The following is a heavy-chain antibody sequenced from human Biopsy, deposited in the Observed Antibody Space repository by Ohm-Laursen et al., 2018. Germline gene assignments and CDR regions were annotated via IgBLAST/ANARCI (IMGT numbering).Heavy chain of an antibody. CDR3: ARDSGGGDSINGWYDALDL. J-gene: IGHJ3*01. Sequence: SLRLSCSAPGVTLSGHSMNWVRQAPGKGLEWVSSISASSSYIYYADSVKGRFAVSRDNAKNSAYLQMNSLRTEDTAIYYCARDSGGGDSINGWYDALDLWGRGTTVTVSS. CDR2: ISASSSYI. CDR1: GVTLSGHS. D-gene: IGHD2-8*01. V-gene: IGHV3-21*01.